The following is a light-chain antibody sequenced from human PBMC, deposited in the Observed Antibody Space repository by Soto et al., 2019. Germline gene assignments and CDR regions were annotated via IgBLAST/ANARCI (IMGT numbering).Light chain of an antibody. CDR1: QVMSSW. CDR3: QQTDTLPST. V-gene: IGKV1D-12*01. CDR2: AAS. Sequence: DIQMTQSPSSVSAAVGERVTITCRASQVMSSWLAWYQQKPGKAPKLLIFAASTLQSGVPSRFSGSGSRTDFTLTITSLQPEDIGTYYCQQTDTLPSTFGQGTLLEI. J-gene: IGKJ5*01.